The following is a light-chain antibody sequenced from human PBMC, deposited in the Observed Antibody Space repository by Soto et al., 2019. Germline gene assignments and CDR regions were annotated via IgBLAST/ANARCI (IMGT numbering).Light chain of an antibody. V-gene: IGLV2-14*01. CDR1: SSDVGGDKY. Sequence: QSALTQPASVSGSPGQSITISCTGTSSDVGGDKYVSWYQLHTGKAPKLIIYEVTNRPSGVSSRFSGSNSGNTASLTISGLQTEDEAYYYCSSFTGSLVFGGGTKVTVL. CDR3: SSFTGSLV. J-gene: IGLJ2*01. CDR2: EVT.